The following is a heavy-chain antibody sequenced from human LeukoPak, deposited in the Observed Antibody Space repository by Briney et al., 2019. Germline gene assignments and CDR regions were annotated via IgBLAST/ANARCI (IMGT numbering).Heavy chain of an antibody. CDR1: GYTFTGYY. V-gene: IGHV1-2*02. J-gene: IGHJ5*02. D-gene: IGHD3-3*01. Sequence: ASVKVSCKASGYTFTGYYMHWVRQAPGQGLEWMGWINPNSGGTNYAQKFQGRVTMPRDTSISTAYMELSRLRSDDTAVYYCARATWSGYYRVHRFDPWGQGTLVTVSS. CDR2: INPNSGGT. CDR3: ARATWSGYYRVHRFDP.